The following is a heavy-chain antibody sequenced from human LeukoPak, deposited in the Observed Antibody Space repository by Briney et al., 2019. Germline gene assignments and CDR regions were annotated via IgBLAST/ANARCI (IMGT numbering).Heavy chain of an antibody. Sequence: SETLSLTCAVYGGSFSGYYWSWIRQPPGKGLEWIGEINHSGSTNYNPSLKSRVTISVDTSKNQFSLKLSSVTAADTAVYYCATGVRRILYFWGQGTMVTVSS. CDR2: INHSGST. CDR1: GGSFSGYY. D-gene: IGHD2-8*01. J-gene: IGHJ3*01. V-gene: IGHV4-34*01. CDR3: ATGVRRILYF.